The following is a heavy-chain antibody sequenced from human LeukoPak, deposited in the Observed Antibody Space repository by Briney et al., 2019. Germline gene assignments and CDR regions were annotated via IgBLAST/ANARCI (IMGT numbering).Heavy chain of an antibody. D-gene: IGHD5-18*01. V-gene: IGHV3-30*04. J-gene: IGHJ4*02. Sequence: PGGSLRLSCAASGFTFSSYAMHWVRQAPGKGLEWVAVISYDGSNKYYADSVKGRFTISRDNSKNTLYLQMNSLRAEDTAAYYCARVGYSYGLAPLDYWGQGTLVTVSS. CDR2: ISYDGSNK. CDR1: GFTFSSYA. CDR3: ARVGYSYGLAPLDY.